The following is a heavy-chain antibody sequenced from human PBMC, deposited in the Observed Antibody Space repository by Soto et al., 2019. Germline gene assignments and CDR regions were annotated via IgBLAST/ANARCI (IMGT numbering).Heavy chain of an antibody. CDR3: ARDSLASTDPSYDSSGYYRWFDP. Sequence: PXARLPLPCTVCGGCISGYYWSGFRQPPGKGLAWIGCIYYSGSTNYNPSLKSRVTISVDTSKNQFSLKLSSVTAADTAVYYCARDSLASTDPSYDSSGYYRWFDPWGQGTLVTGSS. CDR1: GGCISGYY. CDR2: IYYSGST. D-gene: IGHD3-22*01. J-gene: IGHJ5*02. V-gene: IGHV4-59*01.